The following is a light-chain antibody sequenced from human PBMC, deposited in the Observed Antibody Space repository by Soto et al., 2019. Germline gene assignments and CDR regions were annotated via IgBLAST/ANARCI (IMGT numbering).Light chain of an antibody. J-gene: IGKJ2*01. Sequence: DIQLTQSPSFLPASVGDRVTITCRASQGISSYLAWYQQKPRKAPEVLIFGASTLQSGVPSRFSGSGSGTEFTLTISSLQPEDFATYYCQQLMSYPITFGQGTKLDIK. CDR3: QQLMSYPIT. CDR2: GAS. CDR1: QGISSY. V-gene: IGKV1-9*01.